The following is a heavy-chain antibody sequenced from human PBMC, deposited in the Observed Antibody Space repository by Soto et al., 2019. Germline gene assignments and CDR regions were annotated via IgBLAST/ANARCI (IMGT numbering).Heavy chain of an antibody. Sequence: QVQLVQSGAEVKKPGSSVKVSCKASGGSFSRYAVSWVRQAPGQGLEWMGGIIPLFGKANYAQKFQGRVTITADESTSTAYMELSSLRSEDTAVYYCARDGTLYDSSGYYYLYWGQGTLVTASS. D-gene: IGHD3-22*01. J-gene: IGHJ4*02. CDR3: ARDGTLYDSSGYYYLY. CDR2: IIPLFGKA. V-gene: IGHV1-69*01. CDR1: GGSFSRYA.